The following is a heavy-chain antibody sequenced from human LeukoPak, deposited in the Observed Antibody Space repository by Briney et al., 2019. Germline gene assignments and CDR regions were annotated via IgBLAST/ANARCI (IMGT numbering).Heavy chain of an antibody. D-gene: IGHD1-26*01. CDR2: IYYSGST. V-gene: IGHV4-38-2*02. CDR3: ARGYSGSLFDY. CDR1: GYSISSGYY. Sequence: SETLSLTCTVSGYSISSGYYWGWIRQPPGKGLEWIGSIYYSGSTYYNPSLKSRVTISVDTSKNQFSLKLSSVTAADTAVYYCARGYSGSLFDYWGQGTLVTVSS. J-gene: IGHJ4*02.